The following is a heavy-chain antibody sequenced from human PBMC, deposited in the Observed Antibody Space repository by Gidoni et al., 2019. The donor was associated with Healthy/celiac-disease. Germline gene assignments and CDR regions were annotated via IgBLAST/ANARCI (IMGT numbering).Heavy chain of an antibody. Sequence: EMQLLGSGGGLVQPGGSLRLSRAAHGCTFSSYAVSWVRQAPGRGLPWVAAISGSGGSTYSADSGKGRFTISRDNSKNTLYLQMNSLRAEDTAVSYSAKDSFACSGGSCYPNWFDPWGQGTLVTVSS. CDR2: ISGSGGST. J-gene: IGHJ5*02. CDR1: GCTFSSYA. V-gene: IGHV3-23*01. D-gene: IGHD2-15*01. CDR3: AKDSFACSGGSCYPNWFDP.